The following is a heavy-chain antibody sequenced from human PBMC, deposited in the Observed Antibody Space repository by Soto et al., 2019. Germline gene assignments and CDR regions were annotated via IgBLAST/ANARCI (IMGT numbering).Heavy chain of an antibody. Sequence: GASVKVSCKASGYTSTSYAMHWVRQAPGQRLEWMGWINAGNGNTKYSQKFQGRVTITRDTSASTAYMELSSLRSEDTAVYYCATSGGSSWAYFDYWGQGTLVTVSS. D-gene: IGHD6-13*01. CDR1: GYTSTSYA. CDR3: ATSGGSSWAYFDY. CDR2: INAGNGNT. V-gene: IGHV1-3*01. J-gene: IGHJ4*02.